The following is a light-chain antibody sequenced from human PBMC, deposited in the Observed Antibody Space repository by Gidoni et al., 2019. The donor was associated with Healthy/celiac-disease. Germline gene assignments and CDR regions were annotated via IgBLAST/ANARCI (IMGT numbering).Light chain of an antibody. J-gene: IGKJ2*01. CDR3: QQRSNWPYT. Sequence: DIVLTQSPATLSLSPGERATLSCRASQSVSSYLAWYQQKPGQAPRLLIYDASNRATGIPDRFSGSGSGTDFTLTISSLEPEDFAVYYCQQRSNWPYTFGQGTKLEIK. V-gene: IGKV3-11*01. CDR1: QSVSSY. CDR2: DAS.